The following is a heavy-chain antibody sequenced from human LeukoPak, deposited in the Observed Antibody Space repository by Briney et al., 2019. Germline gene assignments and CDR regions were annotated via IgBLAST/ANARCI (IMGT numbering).Heavy chain of an antibody. CDR1: GGTFSSYA. V-gene: IGHV1-69*13. CDR3: ARDTHYYGSGGYGLGFDP. J-gene: IGHJ5*02. CDR2: IIPIFGTT. Sequence: ASVKVSCKASGGTFSSYAISWVRQAPGQGLEWMGGIIPIFGTTNYAQKFQGRVTITADESTTTAYMELSSLRSEDTAVYYCARDTHYYGSGGYGLGFDPRGQGTLVTVSS. D-gene: IGHD3-10*01.